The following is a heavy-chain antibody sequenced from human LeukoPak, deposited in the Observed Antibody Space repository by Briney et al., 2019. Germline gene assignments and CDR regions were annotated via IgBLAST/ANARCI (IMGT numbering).Heavy chain of an antibody. CDR3: AREEITAAGRSLDY. J-gene: IGHJ4*02. D-gene: IGHD6-13*01. V-gene: IGHV4-4*07. CDR1: GGSISNYY. CDR2: IYRSGST. Sequence: PSETLSLTCTVSGGSISNYYWSWIRQPAGKGLEWIGRIYRSGSTNDNPALKSRVTMSVDTSKNQFSLKLSSVSAADTAVYYCAREEITAAGRSLDYWGQGTLVTVSS.